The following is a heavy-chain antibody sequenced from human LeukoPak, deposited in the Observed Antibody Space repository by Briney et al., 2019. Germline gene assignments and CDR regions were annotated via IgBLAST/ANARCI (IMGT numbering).Heavy chain of an antibody. J-gene: IGHJ3*02. CDR2: ISGGGTTI. CDR3: AREGWGLSVADAFDI. V-gene: IGHV3-48*03. Sequence: GGSLRLSCAASGFTFSSYEMNWVRQAPGKGLEWVSYISGGGTTIYLADSMKGRFTISRDNAKNSLYLQMNSLRAEDTAVYYCAREGWGLSVADAFDIWGQGTMVTVSS. CDR1: GFTFSSYE. D-gene: IGHD1-26*01.